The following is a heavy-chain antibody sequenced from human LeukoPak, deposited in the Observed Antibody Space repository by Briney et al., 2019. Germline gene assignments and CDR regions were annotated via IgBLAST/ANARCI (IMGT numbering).Heavy chain of an antibody. J-gene: IGHJ4*02. V-gene: IGHV4-59*01. CDR2: IYYSGTT. D-gene: IGHD1-26*01. Sequence: PAETLSLTCTVSCGSIISYYWSWIRQPPGKGLEWIGYIYYSGTTDYNPSLKSRVTISVDTSNNQFSLKVSSVTAADTAVYYCARSSGAYRSFDYWGQGTLVPVSS. CDR1: CGSIISYY. CDR3: ARSSGAYRSFDY.